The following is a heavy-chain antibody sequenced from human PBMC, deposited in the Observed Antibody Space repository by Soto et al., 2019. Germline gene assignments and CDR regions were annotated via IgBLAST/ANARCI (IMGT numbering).Heavy chain of an antibody. CDR1: GFTFSSYA. CDR3: VKEAGIAPSYYFDY. CDR2: ISSNGGST. Sequence: PGGSLRLSCSASGFTFSSYAIHWVRQAPGKGLEYVSAISSNGGSTYYADSVKGRFTISRDNSKNTLYLQMSSLRAEDTAVYYCVKEAGIAPSYYFDYWGQGTLVTVSS. D-gene: IGHD6-13*01. V-gene: IGHV3-64D*06. J-gene: IGHJ4*02.